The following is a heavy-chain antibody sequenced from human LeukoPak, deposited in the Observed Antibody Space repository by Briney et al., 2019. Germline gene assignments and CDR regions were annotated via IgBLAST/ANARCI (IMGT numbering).Heavy chain of an antibody. D-gene: IGHD1-26*01. CDR2: ISSSSTTI. CDR3: ARDRSVGYYYYYYMDV. Sequence: GGSLRLSCAASGFTFSSYSMMWVRQAPGKGLEWVSYISSSSTTIHYADSVKGRFTISRDNAKNSVYLQMNSLRAEDTAVYYCARDRSVGYYYYYYMDVWGKGTTVTVSS. CDR1: GFTFSSYS. J-gene: IGHJ6*03. V-gene: IGHV3-48*01.